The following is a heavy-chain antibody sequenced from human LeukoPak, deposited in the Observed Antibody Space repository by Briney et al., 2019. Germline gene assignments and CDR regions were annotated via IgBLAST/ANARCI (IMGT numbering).Heavy chain of an antibody. CDR3: GRFTRSGDSVY. V-gene: IGHV3-7*04. Sequence: GGSLRLSCAASGFTFSSYWMSWVRQAPGKGLEWVANIKQDGSEKQYVDSVKGRFAISRDNAETSLYLQMNSLKAEDTAVYYCGRFTRSGDSVYWGQGTLVTVSS. CDR2: IKQDGSEK. CDR1: GFTFSSYW. D-gene: IGHD7-27*01. J-gene: IGHJ4*02.